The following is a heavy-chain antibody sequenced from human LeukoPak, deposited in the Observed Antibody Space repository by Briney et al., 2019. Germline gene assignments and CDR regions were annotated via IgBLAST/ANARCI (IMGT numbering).Heavy chain of an antibody. CDR2: IYTSGST. V-gene: IGHV4-61*02. D-gene: IGHD3-22*01. J-gene: IGHJ4*02. CDR3: ARARTYYYDSSGYDTPGYYFDY. Sequence: SQTLSLTCTVSGGSISSGSYYWSWIRQPAGKGLEWIGRIYTSGSTNYNPSLKSRVTISVDTSKNQFSLKLSSVTAADTAVYYCARARTYYYDSSGYDTPGYYFDYWGQGTLVTVSS. CDR1: GGSISSGSYY.